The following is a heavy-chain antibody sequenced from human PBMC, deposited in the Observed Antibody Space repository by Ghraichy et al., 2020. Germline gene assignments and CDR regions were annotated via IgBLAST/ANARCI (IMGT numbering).Heavy chain of an antibody. CDR2: ISGSGGST. J-gene: IGHJ1*01. V-gene: IGHV3-23*01. CDR1: GFTFSSYA. D-gene: IGHD2-2*01. CDR3: VCDSEDIVVVPAASRAEYFQH. Sequence: ESLNISCAASGFTFSSYAMSWVRQAPGKGLEWVSAISGSGGSTYYADSVKGRFTISRDNSKNTLYLQMNSLRAEDTAVYYCVCDSEDIVVVPAASRAEYFQHWGQGTLVTVSS.